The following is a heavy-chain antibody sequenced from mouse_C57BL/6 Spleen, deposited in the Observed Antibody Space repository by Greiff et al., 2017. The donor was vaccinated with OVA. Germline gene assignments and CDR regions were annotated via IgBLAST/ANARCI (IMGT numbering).Heavy chain of an antibody. CDR2: IDPYDSYP. J-gene: IGHJ1*03. V-gene: IGHV1-50*01. Sequence: QVQLQQPGAELVKPGASVKLSCKASGFTFTSYWMQWVQQRPGQGLEWIGEIDPYDSYPKSYQKFKGKATWTVDTSSSTAYMQLSSLTSEDSAVYYCARRAYGYDGDWYFDVWGTGTAVTVSS. CDR3: ARRAYGYDGDWYFDV. D-gene: IGHD2-2*01. CDR1: GFTFTSYW.